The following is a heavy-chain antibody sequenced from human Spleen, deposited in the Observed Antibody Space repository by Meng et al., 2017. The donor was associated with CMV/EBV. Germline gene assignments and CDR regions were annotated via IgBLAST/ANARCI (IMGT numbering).Heavy chain of an antibody. J-gene: IGHJ4*02. D-gene: IGHD2-2*02. Sequence: GESLKISCAASGFTFSSYTMNWVRQAPGKGLEWVSSLSGSGGSTYYADSVKGRFTISRDNSQNTLYLRMNSLRAEDTAIYYCAKCTGTSCYTPTGYWGQGTLVTVSS. V-gene: IGHV3-23*01. CDR2: LSGSGGST. CDR1: GFTFSSYT. CDR3: AKCTGTSCYTPTGY.